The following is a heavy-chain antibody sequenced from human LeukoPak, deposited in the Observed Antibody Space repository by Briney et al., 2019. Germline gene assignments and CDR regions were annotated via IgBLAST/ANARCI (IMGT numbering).Heavy chain of an antibody. J-gene: IGHJ3*02. CDR1: GYSISSGYY. CDR2: IYHSGST. V-gene: IGHV4-38-2*01. D-gene: IGHD4-17*01. CDR3: ARHGTVTGAFDI. Sequence: ETLSLTCAVSGYSISSGYYWGWIRQPPGKGLEWIGSIYHSGSTYYNPSLKSRVTISVDTSKNQFSLKLSSVTAADTAVYYCARHGTVTGAFDIWGQGTMVTVSS.